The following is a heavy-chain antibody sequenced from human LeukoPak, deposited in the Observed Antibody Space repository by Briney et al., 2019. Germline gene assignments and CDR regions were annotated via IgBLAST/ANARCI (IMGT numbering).Heavy chain of an antibody. CDR1: GYTFTSYD. Sequence: ASVKVSCKASGYTFTSYDINWVRQATGQGLEWMGWMNPNSGNTGYAQKFQGRVTITRNTSISTAYMELSSLRSEDTAVYYCARGRKWNPPLDFEYWGQGTLVTVSS. J-gene: IGHJ4*02. CDR3: ARGRKWNPPLDFEY. CDR2: MNPNSGNT. V-gene: IGHV1-8*03. D-gene: IGHD1-1*01.